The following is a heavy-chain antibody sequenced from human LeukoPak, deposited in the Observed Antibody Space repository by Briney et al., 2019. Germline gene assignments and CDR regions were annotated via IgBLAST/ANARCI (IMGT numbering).Heavy chain of an antibody. CDR1: GFTFSSCA. V-gene: IGHV3-23*01. CDR2: IGGSGSTT. CDR3: APRGYPTVFHY. J-gene: IGHJ4*02. D-gene: IGHD3-10*01. Sequence: GGSLRLSCAASGFTFSSCAMSWVRQAPGKGLEWVSAIGGSGSTTYYADSVKGRFTISRDNSKNTVLLQMNSLRAEDTAVYYCAPRGYPTVFHYWGQGTLVTVSS.